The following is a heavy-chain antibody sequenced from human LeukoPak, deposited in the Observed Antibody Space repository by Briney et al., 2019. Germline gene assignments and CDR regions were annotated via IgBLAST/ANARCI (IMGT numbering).Heavy chain of an antibody. CDR1: GFTFSRHA. Sequence: GGSLRLSCAASGFTFSRHAMSWVRQAPGKGLEWGSIICGSGGSAYFADSVKGRFTISRDNSKNTLYLQMNSLRAEDTAVYFCAKSIWRVRGVWDVVTEDYFDYWGQGTLVTVS. CDR3: AKSIWRVRGVWDVVTEDYFDY. J-gene: IGHJ4*02. V-gene: IGHV3-23*01. D-gene: IGHD3-10*01. CDR2: ICGSGGSA.